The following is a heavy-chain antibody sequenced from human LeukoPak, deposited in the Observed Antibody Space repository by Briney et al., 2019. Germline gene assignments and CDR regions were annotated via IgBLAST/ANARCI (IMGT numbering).Heavy chain of an antibody. Sequence: GGSLRLSCAASGFTFSSYAVTWVRQAPGKGLEWASVISGSGGSTYYADSVEGRFTISRDNAKNSLYLQMNSLRAEDTAVYYCARGGEVVTAINDAFDIWGQGTMVTVSS. J-gene: IGHJ3*02. CDR1: GFTFSSYA. CDR3: ARGGEVVTAINDAFDI. D-gene: IGHD2-21*02. CDR2: ISGSGGST. V-gene: IGHV3-23*01.